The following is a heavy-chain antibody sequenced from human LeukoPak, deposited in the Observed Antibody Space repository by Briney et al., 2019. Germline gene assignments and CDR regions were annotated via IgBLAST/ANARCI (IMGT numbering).Heavy chain of an antibody. J-gene: IGHJ4*02. V-gene: IGHV3-11*04. D-gene: IGHD6-19*01. CDR3: ARDRVRIAVAGTGDH. CDR2: ISSSGSTI. Sequence: PGGSLRLSCAASGFTFSDYYMSWIRQAPGKGLEWVSYISSSGSTIYYADSVKGRFTISRDNAKNSLYLQMNSLRAEDTAVYYCARDRVRIAVAGTGDHWGQGTLVTVSS. CDR1: GFTFSDYY.